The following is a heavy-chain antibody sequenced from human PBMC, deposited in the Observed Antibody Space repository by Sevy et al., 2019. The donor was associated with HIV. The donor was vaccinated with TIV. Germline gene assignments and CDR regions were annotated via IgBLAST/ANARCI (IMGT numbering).Heavy chain of an antibody. D-gene: IGHD5-18*01. V-gene: IGHV3-7*01. Sequence: GGSLRLSCAASGFTFSSYWMSWVRQAPGKGLEWVANIKQDGSERYYLDSVKGRFTISRDNAKNTLYLQMNSLRAEDTAVYYCARSRGGYSYGLGYWGQGTLVTVSS. CDR2: IKQDGSER. J-gene: IGHJ4*02. CDR3: ARSRGGYSYGLGY. CDR1: GFTFSSYW.